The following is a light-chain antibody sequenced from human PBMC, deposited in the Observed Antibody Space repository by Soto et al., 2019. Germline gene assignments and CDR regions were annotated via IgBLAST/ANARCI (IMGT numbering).Light chain of an antibody. V-gene: IGKV3-20*01. CDR3: QQYGSSHLT. J-gene: IGKJ4*01. CDR2: GAS. CDR1: QTVNNNN. Sequence: EIVLTQSPGTLSLSPGERVTLSCRASQTVNNNNLAWYQQKPGQAPRLLIYGASSGATGIPDRFSGSGSGTDVTLTIYRLEPEDFAVYYCQQYGSSHLTFGGGTKVEIK.